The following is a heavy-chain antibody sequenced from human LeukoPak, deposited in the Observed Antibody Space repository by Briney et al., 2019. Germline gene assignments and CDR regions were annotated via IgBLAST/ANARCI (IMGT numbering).Heavy chain of an antibody. D-gene: IGHD3/OR15-3a*01. CDR1: GFTFSNAW. V-gene: IGHV3-23*05. CDR3: AKVARWTYFDS. Sequence: GGSLRLSCAASGFTFSNAWMSWVRQAPGKGLAWVSSIDGSGKTAYYADSVKGRFTISRDNSKNTLYLQLTSLRVDDTAVSYCAKVARWTYFDSGGQGPLVTVSS. CDR2: IDGSGKTA. J-gene: IGHJ4*02.